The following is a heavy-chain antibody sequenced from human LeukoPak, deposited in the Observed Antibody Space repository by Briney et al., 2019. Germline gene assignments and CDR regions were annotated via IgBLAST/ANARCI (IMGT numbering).Heavy chain of an antibody. CDR1: GGSFSGYY. D-gene: IGHD2-15*01. CDR2: INHSGST. Sequence: PSETLSLTCAVYGGSFSGYYWSWIRQPPGKGLEWIGEINHSGSTNYNPSLTSRVTISVDTSKNQFSLKLSSVTGADTAVYYCARDSLYYYYYMDVWGKGTTVTVSS. V-gene: IGHV4-34*01. J-gene: IGHJ6*03. CDR3: ARDSLYYYYYMDV.